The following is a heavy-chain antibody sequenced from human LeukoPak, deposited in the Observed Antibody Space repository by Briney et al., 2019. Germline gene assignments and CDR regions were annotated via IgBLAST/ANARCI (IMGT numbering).Heavy chain of an antibody. CDR2: IYYSGST. CDR1: GGSISSYY. Sequence: PLETLSLTCTVSGGSISSYYWSWIRQPPGKGLEWIGYIYYSGSTNYNPSLKSRVTISVDTSKNQFSLKLSSVTAADTAVYYCARRGYDFWSGYYTGYFDYWGQGTLVTVSS. CDR3: ARRGYDFWSGYYTGYFDY. V-gene: IGHV4-59*08. J-gene: IGHJ4*02. D-gene: IGHD3-3*01.